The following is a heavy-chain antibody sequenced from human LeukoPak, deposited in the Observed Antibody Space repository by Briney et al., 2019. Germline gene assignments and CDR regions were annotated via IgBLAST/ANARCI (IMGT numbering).Heavy chain of an antibody. D-gene: IGHD2-15*01. CDR1: GFTFDDYG. CDR2: INWNGGST. CDR3: ARDLSSPYCSGGSCYSASDY. J-gene: IGHJ4*02. V-gene: IGHV3-20*04. Sequence: GGSLRLSCAASGFTFDDYGMSWVRQAPGKGLEWVSGINWNGGSTGYADSVKGRFTISRDNAKNSLYLQMNSLRAEGTALYYCARDLSSPYCSGGSCYSASDYWGQGTLVTVSS.